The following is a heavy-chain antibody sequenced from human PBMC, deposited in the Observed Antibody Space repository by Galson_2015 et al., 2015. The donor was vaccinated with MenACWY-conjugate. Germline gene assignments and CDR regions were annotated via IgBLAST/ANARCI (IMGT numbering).Heavy chain of an antibody. V-gene: IGHV3-53*01. CDR2: IYRDGKT. CDR3: ARESGDSSGHPSS. CDR1: GLSVSSES. D-gene: IGHD3-22*01. J-gene: IGHJ5*02. Sequence: SLRLSCAASGLSVSSESMSWVRQAPGKGLEWVSLIYRDGKTFYADSIQGRFIFFRYNSKNTLYLQMNNLTADDTSVYYCARESGDSSGHPSSWGQGTLVTVSS.